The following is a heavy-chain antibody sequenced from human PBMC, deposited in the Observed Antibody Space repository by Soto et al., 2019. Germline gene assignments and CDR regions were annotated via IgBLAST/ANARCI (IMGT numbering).Heavy chain of an antibody. Sequence: GGSLRLSCAASGFTFSDYYMSWIRQAPGKGLEWVSYISSSGSTIYYADSVKGRFTISRDNAKNSLYLQMNSLRAEDTAVYYCARDPPYPLWFGELLSYYYYMDVWGKGTTVTVSS. CDR2: ISSSGSTI. J-gene: IGHJ6*03. CDR3: ARDPPYPLWFGELLSYYYYMDV. V-gene: IGHV3-11*01. D-gene: IGHD3-10*01. CDR1: GFTFSDYY.